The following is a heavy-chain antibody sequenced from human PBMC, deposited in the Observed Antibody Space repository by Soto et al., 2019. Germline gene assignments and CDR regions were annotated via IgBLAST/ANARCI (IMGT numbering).Heavy chain of an antibody. Sequence: EVQLVESGGGLVQPGGPLRLSCAASGFTFSSYWMSWVRQAPGKGLEWVANIKQDGSEKYYVDSVKGRFTISRDNAKNSLYLQMNSLRAEDTAVYYCARSYYDILTGYQYYYYYYMDVWGKGTTVTVSS. V-gene: IGHV3-7*01. J-gene: IGHJ6*03. CDR1: GFTFSSYW. D-gene: IGHD3-9*01. CDR3: ARSYYDILTGYQYYYYYYMDV. CDR2: IKQDGSEK.